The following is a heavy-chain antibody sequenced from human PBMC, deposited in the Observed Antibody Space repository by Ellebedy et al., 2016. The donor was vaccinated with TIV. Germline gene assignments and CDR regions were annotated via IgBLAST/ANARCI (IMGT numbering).Heavy chain of an antibody. CDR1: GYTFTSYG. J-gene: IGHJ4*02. CDR3: ASGYGVVLPTPYILNIAY. Sequence: ASVKVSXXASGYTFTSYGISWVRQAPGQGLEWMGWINPNSGGTNYAQKFQGRVTMTRDTSISTAYMELSRLRSDDTAVYYCASGYGVVLPTPYILNIAYWGQGTLVTVSS. CDR2: INPNSGGT. V-gene: IGHV1-2*02. D-gene: IGHD3-3*01.